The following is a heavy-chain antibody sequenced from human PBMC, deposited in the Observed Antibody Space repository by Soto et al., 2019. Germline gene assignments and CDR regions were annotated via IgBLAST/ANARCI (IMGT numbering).Heavy chain of an antibody. CDR1: XFTFSAYA. Sequence: EVQLLESGGGLVQPGGSLXLSCXXXXFTFSAYAMSWVRQAPGKGLEWVSAIKSGGDRTFYADSVQGRFTTSRDDSKNTLYLQMDRLRAEDTAVYHCAKNRGSGNPFYYDLDVWGQGTTVTVSS. D-gene: IGHD3-10*01. CDR2: IKSGGDRT. V-gene: IGHV3-23*01. CDR3: AKNRGSGNPFYYDLDV. J-gene: IGHJ6*02.